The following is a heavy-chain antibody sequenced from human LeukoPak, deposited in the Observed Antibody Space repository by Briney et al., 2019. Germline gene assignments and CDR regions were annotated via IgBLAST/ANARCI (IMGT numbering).Heavy chain of an antibody. Sequence: PSETLSLTCTVSGGSISSYYWSWIRQPPRKGLEWIGSIYYSGNTYYNASLKSQVSISIDTSKNQFSLRLTPVTAADTPVYYCARQTGSGLFILPGGQGTLVTVSS. CDR2: IYYSGNT. D-gene: IGHD3/OR15-3a*01. J-gene: IGHJ4*02. V-gene: IGHV4-39*01. CDR3: ARQTGSGLFILP. CDR1: GGSISSYY.